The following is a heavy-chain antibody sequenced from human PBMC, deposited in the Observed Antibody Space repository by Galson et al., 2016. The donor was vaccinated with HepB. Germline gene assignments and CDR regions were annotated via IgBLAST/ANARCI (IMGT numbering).Heavy chain of an antibody. J-gene: IGHJ4*02. Sequence: TLSLTCTVSGGSISSDSYYWSWIRQPAGKGLEWIGRVYTGGSTDYNPSLKSRVTMSVDTSKNQFSLNLSSLTAADTAVYYCARAGYYGSGSLDYWGQGTLVTVSS. V-gene: IGHV4-61*02. CDR3: ARAGYYGSGSLDY. CDR2: VYTGGST. CDR1: GGSISSDSYY. D-gene: IGHD3-10*01.